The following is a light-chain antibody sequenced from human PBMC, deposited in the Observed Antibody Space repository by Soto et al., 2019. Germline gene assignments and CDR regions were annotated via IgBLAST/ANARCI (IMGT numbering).Light chain of an antibody. CDR3: QKYNGAPFT. CDR1: QGIATS. V-gene: IGKV1-27*01. J-gene: IGKJ3*01. Sequence: DMQMTHSPSSLSASVGDRVTITCRAGQGIATSLAWYQQKRGKVPKLLIYAASTLEQGGPPRFSVTGFGTDFTLSISSLQPVDCATYYCQKYNGAPFTFGPGTKVDI. CDR2: AAS.